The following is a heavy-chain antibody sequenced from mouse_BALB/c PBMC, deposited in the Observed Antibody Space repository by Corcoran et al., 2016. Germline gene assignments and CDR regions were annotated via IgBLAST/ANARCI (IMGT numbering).Heavy chain of an antibody. V-gene: IGHV1-18*01. CDR3: ARSDYGCDY. Sequence: EVQLQQSGPELVKPGASMKISCKASGYSFTGYTMNWVKQSHGKSLEWIGDINPNNGGTIYNQKFKGKATLTVDKSSSTAYMELRSLTSEDTAVYYCARSDYGCDYWGQGTTLTVSS. CDR1: GYSFTGYT. J-gene: IGHJ2*01. D-gene: IGHD2-4*01. CDR2: INPNNGGT.